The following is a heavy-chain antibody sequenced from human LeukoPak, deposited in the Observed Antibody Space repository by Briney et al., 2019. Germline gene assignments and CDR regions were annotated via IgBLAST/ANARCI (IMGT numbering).Heavy chain of an antibody. CDR3: VRACGGDCYLADY. D-gene: IGHD2-21*02. CDR1: GFTFSSYS. Sequence: GGSLRLSCAASGFTFSSYSMSWVRRAPGKGLEWVSSISSSSSYIYYADSVKGRFTISRDYAKNSLYLQMNSLRAEDTAVYYCVRACGGDCYLADYWGQGTLVTVSS. J-gene: IGHJ4*02. V-gene: IGHV3-21*01. CDR2: ISSSSSYI.